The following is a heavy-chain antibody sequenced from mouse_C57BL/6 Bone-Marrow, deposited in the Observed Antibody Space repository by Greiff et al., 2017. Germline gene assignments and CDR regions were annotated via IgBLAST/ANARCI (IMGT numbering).Heavy chain of an antibody. D-gene: IGHD2-1*01. V-gene: IGHV1-19*01. CDR1: GYTFTDYY. CDR3: ARWGGKDFDY. Sequence: EVQLQQSGPVLVKPGASVKMSCKASGYTFTDYYMNWVKQSHGKSLEWIGVINPYNGGTSYNQKFKGKATLTVDKSSSTAYMELNSLTSEDSAVYYCARWGGKDFDYWGQGTTLTVSS. CDR2: INPYNGGT. J-gene: IGHJ2*01.